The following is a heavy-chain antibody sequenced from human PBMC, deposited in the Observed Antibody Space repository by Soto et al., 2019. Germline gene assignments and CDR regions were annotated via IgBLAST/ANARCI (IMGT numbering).Heavy chain of an antibody. D-gene: IGHD6-19*01. Sequence: GGSLRLSCAASGFTFSSYGMHWVRQAPGKGMEWVAIISYDGSNKYYADSVKGRFTTSRDNSKNTLYLQMNSLRAEDTAVYYCAKDASSGWIHYYGMDVWGQGTTVTVSS. CDR2: ISYDGSNK. J-gene: IGHJ6*02. V-gene: IGHV3-30*18. CDR3: AKDASSGWIHYYGMDV. CDR1: GFTFSSYG.